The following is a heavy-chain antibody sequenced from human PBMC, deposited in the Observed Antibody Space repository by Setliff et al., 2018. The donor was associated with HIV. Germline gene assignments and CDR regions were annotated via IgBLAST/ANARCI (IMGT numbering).Heavy chain of an antibody. CDR3: VRVGPWYYGRSGYLASWDY. J-gene: IGHJ4*02. V-gene: IGHV1-69*13. CDR1: GGTLSNYV. D-gene: IGHD3-22*01. Sequence: GASVKVSCKTSGGTLSNYVITWVRQAPGQGLEWMGMIIPMYNIPAYAQKFQGRVTFTADESTSTAYMELSSLSSEDTAVYYCVRVGPWYYGRSGYLASWDYWGQGTQVTVSS. CDR2: IIPMYNIP.